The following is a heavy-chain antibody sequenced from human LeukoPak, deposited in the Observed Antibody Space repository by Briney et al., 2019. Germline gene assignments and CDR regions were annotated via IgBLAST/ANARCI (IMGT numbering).Heavy chain of an antibody. CDR2: ISDSGGST. J-gene: IGHJ4*02. D-gene: IGHD4-17*01. CDR3: ARDPDGDYYFDY. V-gene: IGHV3-23*01. Sequence: GGSLRLSCAASGFTFTSYAMSWVRQAPGKGLEWVSAISDSGGSTYYADSVKGRFTISRDNSKNTLYLQMNSLRAEDTAVYYCARDPDGDYYFDYWGQGTLVTVSS. CDR1: GFTFTSYA.